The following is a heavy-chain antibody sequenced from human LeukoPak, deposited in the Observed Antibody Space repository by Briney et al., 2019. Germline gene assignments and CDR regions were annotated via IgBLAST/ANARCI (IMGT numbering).Heavy chain of an antibody. D-gene: IGHD4-17*01. V-gene: IGHV5-51*01. CDR1: GYSFTSYW. Sequence: GESLKIYCKGSGYSFTSYWIGWVRQIPGKGLEWIGIIYPGDSATRYSPSFQGQVTTSADNSISSAYLQWSSLKASDTAMYYCARQDYGDYGFDYWGQGTLVTVSS. CDR2: IYPGDSAT. CDR3: ARQDYGDYGFDY. J-gene: IGHJ4*02.